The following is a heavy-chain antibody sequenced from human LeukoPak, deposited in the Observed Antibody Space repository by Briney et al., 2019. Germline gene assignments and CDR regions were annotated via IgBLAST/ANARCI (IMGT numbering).Heavy chain of an antibody. V-gene: IGHV4-39*07. J-gene: IGHJ6*02. D-gene: IGHD3-10*01. CDR1: GGSISSSSYY. Sequence: SETLSLTCTVSGGSISSSSYYWGWIRQPPGKGLEWIGSIYYSGSTYYNPSLKSRVTISVDRSKNQFSLKLSSVTAADTAVYYCARGYYYGSGRPPYLMDVWGQGTTVTVSS. CDR3: ARGYYYGSGRPPYLMDV. CDR2: IYYSGST.